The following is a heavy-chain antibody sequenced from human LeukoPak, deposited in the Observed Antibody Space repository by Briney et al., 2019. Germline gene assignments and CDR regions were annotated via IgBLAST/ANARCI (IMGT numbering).Heavy chain of an antibody. Sequence: PSETLSLTCTVSGGSISSGGYYWSWIRQHPGKGLEWIGYIYYSGSTYYNPSLKSRVTISVDTSKNQFSLKLSSVTAADMAVYYCARETQWNYFDYWGQGTLVTVSS. J-gene: IGHJ4*02. CDR3: ARETQWNYFDY. V-gene: IGHV4-31*03. D-gene: IGHD6-19*01. CDR2: IYYSGST. CDR1: GGSISSGGYY.